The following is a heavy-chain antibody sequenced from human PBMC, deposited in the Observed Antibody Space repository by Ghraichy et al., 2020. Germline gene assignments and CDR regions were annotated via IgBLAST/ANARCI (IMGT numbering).Heavy chain of an antibody. CDR2: INHSGST. Sequence: SETLSLTCAVYGGSFSGYYWSWIRQPPGKGLEWIGEINHSGSTNYNPSLESRVTISVDTSKNQFSLKLSSVTAADTAVYYCARGDAITIFGVVNGMDVWGQGTTVTVSS. CDR1: GGSFSGYY. CDR3: ARGDAITIFGVVNGMDV. D-gene: IGHD3-3*01. V-gene: IGHV4-34*01. J-gene: IGHJ6*02.